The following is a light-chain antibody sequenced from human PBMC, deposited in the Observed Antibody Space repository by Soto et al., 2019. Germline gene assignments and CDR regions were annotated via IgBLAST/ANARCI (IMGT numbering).Light chain of an antibody. CDR1: QSVSSSY. Sequence: EIVLTQSPGTLSPSPGERATVCCRASQSVSSSYLAWYQQKPGQAPRLLIYGASSRATGIPDRFSGSGSGTDFTLTISRLEPEDFAAYYCQQYGSSPPWTFGQGTKVDIK. V-gene: IGKV3-20*01. J-gene: IGKJ1*01. CDR3: QQYGSSPPWT. CDR2: GAS.